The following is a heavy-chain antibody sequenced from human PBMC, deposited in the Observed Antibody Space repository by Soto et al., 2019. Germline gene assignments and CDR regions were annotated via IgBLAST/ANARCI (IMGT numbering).Heavy chain of an antibody. CDR1: GDSISSSKW. CDR2: IYHSGST. Sequence: SETLSLTCAVSGDSISSSKWWSWVRQPPGKGLEWIGEIYHSGSTNYNPSLKSRVIISLDKSKNQFSLKLSSVTDADTAVYYCARSHIVPRLFMYPYDSWGQGTLVTVSS. D-gene: IGHD6-6*01. J-gene: IGHJ4*02. V-gene: IGHV4-4*02. CDR3: ARSHIVPRLFMYPYDS.